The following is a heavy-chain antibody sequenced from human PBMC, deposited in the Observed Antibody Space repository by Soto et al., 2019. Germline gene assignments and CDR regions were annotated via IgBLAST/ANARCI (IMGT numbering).Heavy chain of an antibody. J-gene: IGHJ5*01. Sequence: GGSLRLSCAASGFTFSSYSMNWVRQAPGKGLEWVSSISSSSSYIYYADSVKGRFTISRDNAKNSLYLQMNSLRAEDTAVYYCARDGDYDFWSGYDWFDYWGQGTLVTVSS. CDR3: ARDGDYDFWSGYDWFDY. D-gene: IGHD3-3*01. CDR2: ISSSSSYI. V-gene: IGHV3-21*01. CDR1: GFTFSSYS.